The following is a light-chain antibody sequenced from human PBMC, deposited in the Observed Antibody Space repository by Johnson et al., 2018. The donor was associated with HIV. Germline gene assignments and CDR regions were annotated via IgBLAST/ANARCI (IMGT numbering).Light chain of an antibody. CDR3: GTWDTSLSGGLYA. V-gene: IGLV1-51*02. Sequence: QSVLTQPPSVSAAPGQKVTISCSGSSSNIGNNFVSWYQHLPGTAPKLLIYENSKRPSGIPDRFSGSKSGTSATLGITGLQTGDEADYYCGTWDTSLSGGLYAFRTGTQVTGL. J-gene: IGLJ1*01. CDR1: SSNIGNNF. CDR2: ENS.